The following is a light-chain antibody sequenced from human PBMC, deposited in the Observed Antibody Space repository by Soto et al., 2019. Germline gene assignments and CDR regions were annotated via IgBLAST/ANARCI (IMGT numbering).Light chain of an antibody. CDR3: QQYSNSPFT. V-gene: IGKV3-20*01. CDR1: QIVSSRY. J-gene: IGKJ3*01. Sequence: EIVLTQSPGTLSMSPGERATLSCRASQIVSSRYVAWHQQKPGQAPRLLLSGATNRATGIPDRFSGSGSGTDFTLTISRLEPEDFAVYYCQQYSNSPFTFGPGTKVEIK. CDR2: GAT.